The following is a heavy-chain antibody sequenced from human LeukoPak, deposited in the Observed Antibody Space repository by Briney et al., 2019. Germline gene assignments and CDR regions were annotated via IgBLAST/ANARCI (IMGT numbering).Heavy chain of an antibody. CDR1: GGSISSISYY. V-gene: IGHV4-39*01. CDR3: ASQIGGSGSYGPFDY. CDR2: IYYSGST. D-gene: IGHD3-10*01. Sequence: PSETLSLTCTVSGGSISSISYYWGWIRQPPGKGLEWIGSIYYSGSTYYNPSLKSRVTISVDTSKNQFSLKLSSVTAADTAVYYCASQIGGSGSYGPFDYWGQGTLVTVSS. J-gene: IGHJ4*02.